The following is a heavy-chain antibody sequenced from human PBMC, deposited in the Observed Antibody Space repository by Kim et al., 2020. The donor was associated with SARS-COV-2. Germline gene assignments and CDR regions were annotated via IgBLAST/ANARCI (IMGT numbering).Heavy chain of an antibody. CDR3: ARGYGSGSPYGMDV. Sequence: NPPLKSRVNISGDRSKNQFSRKLSSVAAADTAVYYCARGYGSGSPYGMDVWGQGTTVTVSS. V-gene: IGHV4-30-2*01. D-gene: IGHD3-10*01. J-gene: IGHJ6*02.